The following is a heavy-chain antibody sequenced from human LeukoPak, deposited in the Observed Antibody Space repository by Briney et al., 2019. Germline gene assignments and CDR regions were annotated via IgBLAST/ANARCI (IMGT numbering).Heavy chain of an antibody. V-gene: IGHV3-48*04. D-gene: IGHD2-15*01. CDR2: ISKSSTSI. Sequence: GGSLRLSCATSGFTFSSYSMSWVRQVPGKGLEWVSFISKSSTSIYYADSVTGRFTISRDNAKNSLYLQINTLRVEDTALYYCARDLVAATGLYAFDLWGQGTVVTVSS. J-gene: IGHJ3*01. CDR1: GFTFSSYS. CDR3: ARDLVAATGLYAFDL.